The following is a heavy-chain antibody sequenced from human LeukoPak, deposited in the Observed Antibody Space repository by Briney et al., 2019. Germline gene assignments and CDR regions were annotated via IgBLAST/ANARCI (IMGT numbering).Heavy chain of an antibody. CDR1: GFTVSNHY. V-gene: IGHV3-66*01. CDR2: IYSGGST. Sequence: SEGSLRLSCAASGFTVSNHYMSWVRQAPGKGLEWVSVIYSGGSTYYADSVKGRFTISRDNSKNTLYLQMDSLRAEDTAVYYCFCDTAMLTSQDFDYWGQGTLVTVSS. CDR3: FCDTAMLTSQDFDY. J-gene: IGHJ4*02. D-gene: IGHD5-18*01.